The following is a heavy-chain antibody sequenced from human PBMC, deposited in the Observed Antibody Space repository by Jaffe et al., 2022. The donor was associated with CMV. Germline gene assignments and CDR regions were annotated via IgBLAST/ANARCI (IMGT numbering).Heavy chain of an antibody. CDR3: AKAGRRGGLGYNYFYMDV. J-gene: IGHJ6*03. Sequence: EVQLVESGGGLVQPGGSLRLSCAASGFTFSSFAMTWVRQAPGKGLEWVSGINESGGNTDDADSVKGRFTISRDNSKNALYLQMNSLRGDDTAIYHCAKAGRRGGLGYNYFYMDVWGKGTTVTVSS. V-gene: IGHV3-23*04. CDR2: INESGGNT. CDR1: GFTFSSFA. D-gene: IGHD3-16*01.